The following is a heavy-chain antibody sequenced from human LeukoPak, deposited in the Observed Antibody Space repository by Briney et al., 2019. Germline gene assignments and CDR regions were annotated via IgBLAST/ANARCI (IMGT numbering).Heavy chain of an antibody. J-gene: IGHJ4*02. V-gene: IGHV3-7*03. CDR2: INSDGSEG. CDR3: ARVAAVAGSPFDY. CDR1: GFTFSGFW. Sequence: GGSLRLSCAVSGFTFSGFWMSWSRQAPGKGLEWVASINSDGSEGYYADVVKGRFTISRDNAKNSLYLQINSLRAEDTAVYYCARVAAVAGSPFDYWGQGTLVTVSS. D-gene: IGHD6-19*01.